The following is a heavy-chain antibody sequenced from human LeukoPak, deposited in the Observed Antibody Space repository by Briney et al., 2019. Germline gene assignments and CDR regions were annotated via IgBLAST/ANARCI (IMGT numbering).Heavy chain of an antibody. CDR3: TRAPGYCSGGSCGYYFDY. J-gene: IGHJ4*02. CDR1: GFTFGDYA. CDR2: TRSKAYGGTT. Sequence: GGSLRLSCTASGFTFGDYAMSWVRQAPGKGLEWVGFTRSKAYGGTTEYAASVKGRFTISRDDSKSIAYLQMNSLKTEDTAVYYCTRAPGYCSGGSCGYYFDYWGQGTLVTVSS. D-gene: IGHD2-15*01. V-gene: IGHV3-49*04.